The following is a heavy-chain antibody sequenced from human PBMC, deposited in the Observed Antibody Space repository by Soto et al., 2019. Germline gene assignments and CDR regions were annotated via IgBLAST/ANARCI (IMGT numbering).Heavy chain of an antibody. Sequence: GGSLRLSSAGSGYSFTHYAMHWVRQAPGKGVESVAAMGWDGRDKKYADSVKGRFTISRQNYENTLYLHMTSMRHEDAAVYFCAKEISDSSALYNTFEFWGQGTQVTVSS. J-gene: IGHJ4*02. V-gene: IGHV3-30*18. CDR3: AKEISDSSALYNTFEF. CDR2: MGWDGRDK. CDR1: GYSFTHYA. D-gene: IGHD4-4*01.